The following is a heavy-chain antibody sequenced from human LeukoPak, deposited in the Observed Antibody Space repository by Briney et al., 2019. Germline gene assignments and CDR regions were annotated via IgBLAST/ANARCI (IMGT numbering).Heavy chain of an antibody. CDR1: GFTFINAW. J-gene: IGHJ6*03. V-gene: IGHV3-15*01. CDR2: IKSEADGETP. D-gene: IGHD3-10*01. Sequence: PGGSLRLSCAASGFTFINAWMSWVRQAPGKGLEWVGRIKSEADGETPDYAAPVTGRFTIARDDSKNTLYLQMSSLKTEDTAVYYCTTDRRVGEGDYYYMDVWGKGTTVTVSS. CDR3: TTDRRVGEGDYYYMDV.